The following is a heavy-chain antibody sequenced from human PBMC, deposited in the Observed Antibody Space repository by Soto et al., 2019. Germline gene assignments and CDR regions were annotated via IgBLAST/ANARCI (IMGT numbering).Heavy chain of an antibody. CDR2: IYYSGST. Sequence: PSETLSLTCTVSGGSISSGDYYWSWIRQPPGKGLEWIGYIYYSGSTYYNPYLKSRVTISVDTSKNQFSLKLSYVTAEDTAVYYCAYSSSWYYFDYWGQGTLVTVSS. J-gene: IGHJ4*02. V-gene: IGHV4-30-4*01. D-gene: IGHD6-13*01. CDR3: AYSSSWYYFDY. CDR1: GGSISSGDYY.